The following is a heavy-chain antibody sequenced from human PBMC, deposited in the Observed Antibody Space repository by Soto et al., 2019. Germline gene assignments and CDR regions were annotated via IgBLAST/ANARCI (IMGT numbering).Heavy chain of an antibody. J-gene: IGHJ5*01. CDR2: VYYNENT. Sequence: SETLSLTCSVSGASINNFAYYWGWIRQPPGKGLEWIGAVYYNENTYYNPSLRSRVAISVDTAKNQFSLNLRSVTAADTAVYFCARRERYYGSPGWFDPWGQGTLVTVSS. V-gene: IGHV4-39*01. D-gene: IGHD3-10*01. CDR3: ARRERYYGSPGWFDP. CDR1: GASINNFAYY.